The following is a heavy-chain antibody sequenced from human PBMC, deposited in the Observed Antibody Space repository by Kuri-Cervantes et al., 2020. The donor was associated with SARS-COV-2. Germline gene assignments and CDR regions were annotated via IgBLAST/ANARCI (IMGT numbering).Heavy chain of an antibody. CDR3: ARVKQWLERTAFDI. J-gene: IGHJ3*02. D-gene: IGHD6-19*01. CDR1: GFTFSSYW. Sequence: TCAASGFTFSSYWMHWVRQAPGKGLVWVSRINSDGSSTSYADSVKGRFTISRDNAKNTLYLQMNSLRAEDTAVYYCARVKQWLERTAFDIWGQGTMVTVSS. CDR2: INSDGSST. V-gene: IGHV3-74*01.